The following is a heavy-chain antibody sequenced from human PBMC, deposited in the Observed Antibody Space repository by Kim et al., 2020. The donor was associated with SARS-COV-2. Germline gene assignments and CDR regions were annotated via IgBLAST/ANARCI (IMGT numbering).Heavy chain of an antibody. Sequence: SETPSLTCTVSGGSISSYYWSWIRQPPGKGLEWIGYIYYSGSTNYNPSLKSRVTISVDTSKNQFSLKLSSVTAADTAVYYCARDIVVVTAIRRYYYYGMDVWGQGTTVTVSS. CDR1: GGSISSYY. CDR2: IYYSGST. CDR3: ARDIVVVTAIRRYYYYGMDV. J-gene: IGHJ6*02. D-gene: IGHD2-21*02. V-gene: IGHV4-59*01.